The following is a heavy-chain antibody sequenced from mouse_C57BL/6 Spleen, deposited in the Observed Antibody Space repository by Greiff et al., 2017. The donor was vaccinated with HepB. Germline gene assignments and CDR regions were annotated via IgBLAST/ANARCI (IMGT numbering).Heavy chain of an antibody. Sequence: VQLQQSGAELVKPGASVKLSCKASGYTFTSYWMQWVKQRPGQGLEWIGEIDPSDSYTNYNQKFKGKATLTVDTSSSTAYMQLSSLTSEDSAVYYCASRGERIYVYYFDYWGQGTTLTVSS. CDR3: ASRGERIYVYYFDY. D-gene: IGHD2-3*01. CDR1: GYTFTSYW. V-gene: IGHV1-50*01. J-gene: IGHJ2*01. CDR2: IDPSDSYT.